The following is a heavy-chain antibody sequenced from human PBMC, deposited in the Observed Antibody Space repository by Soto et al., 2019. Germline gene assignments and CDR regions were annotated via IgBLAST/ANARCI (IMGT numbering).Heavy chain of an antibody. CDR2: ISYTGRP. J-gene: IGHJ4*02. CDR1: GGSIGNKY. V-gene: IGHV4-59*01. CDR3: FDY. Sequence: SETLSLTCTVSGGSIGNKYWSWIRQPPGKGLEWTGCISYTGRPYYNPSLKSRVTISIDTSKNQFSLKVNSVTAADTAVYYYFDYWGQGTLVTVSS.